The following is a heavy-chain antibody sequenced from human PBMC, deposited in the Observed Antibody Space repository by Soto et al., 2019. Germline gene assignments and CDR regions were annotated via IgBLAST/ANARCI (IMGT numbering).Heavy chain of an antibody. J-gene: IGHJ4*02. D-gene: IGHD3-9*01. CDR2: ISYDGSNK. Sequence: GGSLRLSCAASGFTFSSYCMHWVRQAPGKGLEWVAVISYDGSNKYYADSVKGRFTISRDNSKNTLYLQMNSLRAEDTAVYYCARDYDILTVQKISHTFDYWGQGTLVTVSS. V-gene: IGHV3-30*03. CDR1: GFTFSSYC. CDR3: ARDYDILTVQKISHTFDY.